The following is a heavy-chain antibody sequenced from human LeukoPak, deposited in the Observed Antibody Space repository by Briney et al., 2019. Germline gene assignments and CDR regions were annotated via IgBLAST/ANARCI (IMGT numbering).Heavy chain of an antibody. Sequence: RSSETLSLTCTVSGGSISSYYWSWIRQPPGKGLEWIGYIYYSGSTNYNPSLKSRVTISVDTSKNQFSLKLSSVTAADTAVCYCARQETTVTNDDAFDIWGQGTMVTVSS. J-gene: IGHJ3*02. D-gene: IGHD4-17*01. V-gene: IGHV4-59*08. CDR1: GGSISSYY. CDR3: ARQETTVTNDDAFDI. CDR2: IYYSGST.